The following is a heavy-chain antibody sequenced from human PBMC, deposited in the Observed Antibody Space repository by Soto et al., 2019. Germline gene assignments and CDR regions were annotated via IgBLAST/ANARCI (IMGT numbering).Heavy chain of an antibody. CDR2: ISGSGGST. CDR1: GFTFSSYA. V-gene: IGHV3-23*01. J-gene: IGHJ3*02. D-gene: IGHD2-2*01. Sequence: GGSLRLSCAASGFTFSSYAMSWVRQAPGKGLEWVSAISGSGGSTYYADSVKGRFTISRDNSKNTLYLQMNSLRAEDTAVYYCAKDWAGYCSSTSCSQDAFDIWGQGTMVT. CDR3: AKDWAGYCSSTSCSQDAFDI.